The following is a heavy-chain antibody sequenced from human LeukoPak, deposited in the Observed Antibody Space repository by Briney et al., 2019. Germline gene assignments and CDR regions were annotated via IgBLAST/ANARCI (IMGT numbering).Heavy chain of an antibody. CDR3: AKSTSIVLDYAFDI. CDR1: GGSISSYY. CDR2: IYYSGST. J-gene: IGHJ3*02. D-gene: IGHD2-8*01. V-gene: IGHV4-59*01. Sequence: SETLSLTXTVSGGSISSYYWSWIRQPPGKGLEWIGYIYYSGSTNYNPSLKCRVTISVDTSKNQFSLKLSSVTAADTAVYYCAKSTSIVLDYAFDIWRQGTMVTVSS.